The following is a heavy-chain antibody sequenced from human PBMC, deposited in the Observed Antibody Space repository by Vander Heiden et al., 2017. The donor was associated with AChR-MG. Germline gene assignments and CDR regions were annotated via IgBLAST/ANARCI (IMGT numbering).Heavy chain of an antibody. CDR2: MYYNGET. J-gene: IGHJ4*02. V-gene: IGHV4-39*01. CDR1: GGSISSRNYY. Sequence: QLQLQESGPGLVKPSETLSLTCTVSGGSISSRNYYWGWIRQPPGKGLEWIGSMYYNGETYYRPALKSRVTISVDTSKNQISLKVRSVPAADTAVYYFGRHSGYKYGHIDYWGQGTLVTVPS. CDR3: GRHSGYKYGHIDY. D-gene: IGHD5-18*01.